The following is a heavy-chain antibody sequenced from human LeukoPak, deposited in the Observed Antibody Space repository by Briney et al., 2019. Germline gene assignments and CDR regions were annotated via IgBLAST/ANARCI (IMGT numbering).Heavy chain of an antibody. CDR2: INHSGST. CDR3: ASRGNYYDSSGYENWFDP. V-gene: IGHV4-34*01. Sequence: SETLSLTCAVYGGSFSGYYWSWIRQPPGKGLEWIGEINHSGSTNYNPSLKSRVTISVDTSKNQFSLKLSSVTAADTAVYYCASRGNYYDSSGYENWFDPWGQGTLVTVSS. D-gene: IGHD3-22*01. CDR1: GGSFSGYY. J-gene: IGHJ5*02.